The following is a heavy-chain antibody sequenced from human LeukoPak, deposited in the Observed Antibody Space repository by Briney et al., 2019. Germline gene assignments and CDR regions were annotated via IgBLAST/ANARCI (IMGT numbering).Heavy chain of an antibody. CDR1: GGSISSYY. Sequence: SETLSLTCTVSGGSISSYYWSWIRQPAGRGLEWIGRIYTSGSTNYNPSLKSRVTMSVDTSKNQFSLKLSSVTAADTAVYYCARYYYDSSGYYGGFDYWGQGTLVTVSS. J-gene: IGHJ4*02. CDR3: ARYYYDSSGYYGGFDY. CDR2: IYTSGST. V-gene: IGHV4-4*07. D-gene: IGHD3-22*01.